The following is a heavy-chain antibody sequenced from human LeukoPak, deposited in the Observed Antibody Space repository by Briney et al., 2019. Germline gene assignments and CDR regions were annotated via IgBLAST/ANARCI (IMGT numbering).Heavy chain of an antibody. CDR1: GGTFSSYA. J-gene: IGHJ3*02. CDR3: ARDLDSSGYYAFDI. Sequence: ASVKVSCKASGGTFSSYAISWVRQAPGQGLEWMGGIIPIFGTVNYAQKFQGRVTITADESTSTAYMELSSLRSEDTAVYYCARDLDSSGYYAFDIWGQGTMVTVSS. V-gene: IGHV1-69*13. D-gene: IGHD3-22*01. CDR2: IIPIFGTV.